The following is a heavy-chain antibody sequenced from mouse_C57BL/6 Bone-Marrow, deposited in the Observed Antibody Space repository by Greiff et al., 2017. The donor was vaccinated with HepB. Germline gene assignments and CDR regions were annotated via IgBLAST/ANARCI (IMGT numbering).Heavy chain of an antibody. D-gene: IGHD1-1*01. V-gene: IGHV3-1*01. Sequence: DVKLVESGPGMVKPSQSLSLTCTVTGYSITSGYDWHWIRHFPGNKLEWMGYISYSGSTNYNPSLKSRISITHDTSKNHFFLKLNSVTTEDTATYYCARDGPIYYGSSYWYFDVWGTGTTVTVSS. CDR2: ISYSGST. CDR1: GYSITSGYD. J-gene: IGHJ1*03. CDR3: ARDGPIYYGSSYWYFDV.